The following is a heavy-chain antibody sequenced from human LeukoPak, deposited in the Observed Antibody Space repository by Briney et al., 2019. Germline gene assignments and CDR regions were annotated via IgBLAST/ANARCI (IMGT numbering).Heavy chain of an antibody. J-gene: IGHJ4*02. D-gene: IGHD3-22*01. CDR2: INHSGST. Sequence: SETLSLTCAVYGGSFSGYYWSWIRQPPGKGLEWIGEINHSGSTNYNPSLKSRVTISVDTSKNQFSLKLSSVTAADTAVYYCARGPVEPYDSSGYYLDYWGQGTLVTVSS. CDR3: ARGPVEPYDSSGYYLDY. V-gene: IGHV4-34*01. CDR1: GGSFSGYY.